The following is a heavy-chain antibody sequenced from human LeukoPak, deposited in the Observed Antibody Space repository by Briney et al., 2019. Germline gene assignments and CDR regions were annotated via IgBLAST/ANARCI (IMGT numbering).Heavy chain of an antibody. CDR3: AKEAQPLVVVAAYYFDY. CDR1: GFTFSSYE. Sequence: PGGSLRLSCAASGFTFSSYEMNWVRQAPGKGLEWVSYISSSGSTIYYADSVKGRFTISRDNSKNTLYLQMNSLRAEDTAVYYCAKEAQPLVVVAAYYFDYWGQGTLVTVSS. CDR2: ISSSGSTI. V-gene: IGHV3-48*03. D-gene: IGHD2-15*01. J-gene: IGHJ4*02.